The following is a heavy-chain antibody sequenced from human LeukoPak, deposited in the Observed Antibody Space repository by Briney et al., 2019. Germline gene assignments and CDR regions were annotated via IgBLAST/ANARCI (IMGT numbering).Heavy chain of an antibody. V-gene: IGHV3-33*01. D-gene: IGHD3-22*01. CDR2: IWYDGSNK. Sequence: GGSLRLSCAASGFTFSSYGMHWVRQAPGKGLEWVAIIWYDGSNKYYADSVKGRFTISRDNSKNTLYLQMNSLRAEDTAVYYCARGDGYYFDAFDIWGQGTMVTVSS. J-gene: IGHJ3*02. CDR3: ARGDGYYFDAFDI. CDR1: GFTFSSYG.